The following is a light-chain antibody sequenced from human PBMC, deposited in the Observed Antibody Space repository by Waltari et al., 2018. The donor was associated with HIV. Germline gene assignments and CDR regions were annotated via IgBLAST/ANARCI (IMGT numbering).Light chain of an antibody. V-gene: IGLV1-47*01. Sequence: QSVLTQPPSASGTPGPRVTISCSGSSSNIGSNYGYWSQQLPGTAPKLLIYRNNQRPSGVPDRFSGSKSGTSASLAISGLRSEDEADYYCAAWDDSLSGLVFGGGTKVTVL. CDR3: AAWDDSLSGLV. CDR2: RNN. CDR1: SSNIGSNY. J-gene: IGLJ3*02.